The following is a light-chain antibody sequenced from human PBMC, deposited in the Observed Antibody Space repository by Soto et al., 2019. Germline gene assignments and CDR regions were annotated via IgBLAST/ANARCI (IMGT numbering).Light chain of an antibody. CDR3: MQALQSLT. V-gene: IGKV2-28*01. CDR2: FGS. Sequence: VMPQSPLTLPVTPVEPASISCSSSQSLLYNNTYNYLDWYVQKPGQSPQLLIYFGSNRAPGVPDRFSGSGSGTDFTLKINRVEAEDVGTYYCMQALQSLTFGQGTRLEI. J-gene: IGKJ5*01. CDR1: QSLLYNNTYNY.